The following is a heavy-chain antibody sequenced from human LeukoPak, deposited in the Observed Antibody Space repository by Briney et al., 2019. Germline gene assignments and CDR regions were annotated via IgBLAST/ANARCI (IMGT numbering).Heavy chain of an antibody. CDR3: VRTPLNWGFDY. CDR2: MSPNSGDT. V-gene: IGHV1-8*01. CDR1: GYTFTTHD. Sequence: GASVKVSCKASGYTFTTHDINWVRQATGQGLEWLGWMSPNSGDTGYAQKFQGRVTMTSGSSISTAYMELSSLRSEDTAIYYCVRTPLNWGFDYWGQGTLVTVSS. D-gene: IGHD7-27*01. J-gene: IGHJ4*02.